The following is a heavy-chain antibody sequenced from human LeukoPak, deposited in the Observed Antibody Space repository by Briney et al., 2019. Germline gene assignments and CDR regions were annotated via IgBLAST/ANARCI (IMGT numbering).Heavy chain of an antibody. CDR1: GFTFSIYA. Sequence: GGSLRLSCAASGFTFSIYALSWVRQAPGRGLEWVSAINNSGDVTRYADSVKGRFTISRDNSKNTLFLQMNSLRADDTAVYYCAKREGRAFDIWGQGTMVTVSS. CDR3: AKREGRAFDI. D-gene: IGHD2-15*01. CDR2: INNSGDVT. V-gene: IGHV3-23*01. J-gene: IGHJ3*02.